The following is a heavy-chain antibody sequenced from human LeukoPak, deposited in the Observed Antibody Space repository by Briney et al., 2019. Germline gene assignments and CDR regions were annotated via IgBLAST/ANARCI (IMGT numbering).Heavy chain of an antibody. D-gene: IGHD3-10*02. J-gene: IGHJ6*04. CDR1: GFIFRSYE. CDR2: ISSSGSTI. Sequence: GGSLRLSCAASGFIFRSYEMNWVRQAPGKGLEWVSYISSSGSTIYYADSVKGRFTISRDNAKNSLYLQMNSLRAEDTAVYYCAELGITMIGGVWGEGTTVTISS. CDR3: AELGITMIGGV. V-gene: IGHV3-48*03.